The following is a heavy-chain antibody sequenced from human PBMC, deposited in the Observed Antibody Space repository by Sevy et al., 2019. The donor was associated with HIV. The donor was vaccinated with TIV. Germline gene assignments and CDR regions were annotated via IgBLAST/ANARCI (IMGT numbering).Heavy chain of an antibody. Sequence: GGSLRLSCVASGFTFSTYAMNWVRQAPGKGLEWVSVISDSGYSTNYAHFVKGLFTISRDNSKNTLYLQMNSLRAEDTAVYYCAKDWFYYYYGMDVWGQGTTVTVSS. V-gene: IGHV3-23*01. CDR1: GFTFSTYA. J-gene: IGHJ6*02. CDR2: ISDSGYST. D-gene: IGHD3-10*01. CDR3: AKDWFYYYYGMDV.